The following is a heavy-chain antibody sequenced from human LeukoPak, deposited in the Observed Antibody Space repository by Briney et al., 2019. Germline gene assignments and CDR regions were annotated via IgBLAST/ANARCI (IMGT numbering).Heavy chain of an antibody. J-gene: IGHJ4*02. CDR2: ISDSGGST. V-gene: IGHV3-23*01. Sequence: GGSLRLSCAASRFTFSSYVMSWVRQAPGKGLEWVSAISDSGGSTYYADSVKGRFTISRDNSKNTLYLQMNSLRAEDTAVYYCAKRGAEVGATVAPGDYWGQGTLVTVSS. CDR3: AKRGAEVGATVAPGDY. D-gene: IGHD1-26*01. CDR1: RFTFSSYV.